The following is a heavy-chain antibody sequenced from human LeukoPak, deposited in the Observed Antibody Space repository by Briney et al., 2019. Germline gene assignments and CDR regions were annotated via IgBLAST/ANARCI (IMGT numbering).Heavy chain of an antibody. Sequence: GGSLRLSCAASGFTFGSRWMSWVRQAPGKGLESVGNIKEDGSDKYYVDSVRGRFTISRDNAKNSLYLQMNSLRAEDTAVYYCARDFDYWGQGTPVTVSS. J-gene: IGHJ4*02. V-gene: IGHV3-7*01. CDR1: GFTFGSRW. CDR2: IKEDGSDK. CDR3: ARDFDY.